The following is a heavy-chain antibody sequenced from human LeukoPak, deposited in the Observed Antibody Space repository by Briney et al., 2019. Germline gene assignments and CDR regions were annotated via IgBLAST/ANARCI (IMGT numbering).Heavy chain of an antibody. J-gene: IGHJ4*02. D-gene: IGHD3-3*01. Sequence: SQTLSLTCTVSGGSISSGSYYGSWIRQPAGKGLEWIGRIYTSGSTNYNPSLKSRVTISVDTSKNQFSLKLSSVAAADTAVYYCARSTYYDFWSGYFDYWGQGTLVTVSS. CDR3: ARSTYYDFWSGYFDY. CDR2: IYTSGST. CDR1: GGSISSGSYY. V-gene: IGHV4-61*02.